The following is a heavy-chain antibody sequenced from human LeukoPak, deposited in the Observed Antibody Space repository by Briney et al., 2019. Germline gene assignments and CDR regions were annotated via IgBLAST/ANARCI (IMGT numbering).Heavy chain of an antibody. J-gene: IGHJ4*02. D-gene: IGHD2/OR15-2a*01. CDR1: GYTFTSYD. CDR3: AKENRERDFDY. CDR2: MNPNSGNT. V-gene: IGHV1-8*03. Sequence: ASVKVSCKASGYTFTSYDINWVRQASGQGLEWMGWMNPNSGNTGYAQKFQGRVTITRNTSISTAYMELSSLRSEDTAVYYCAKENRERDFDYWGQGTLVTVSS.